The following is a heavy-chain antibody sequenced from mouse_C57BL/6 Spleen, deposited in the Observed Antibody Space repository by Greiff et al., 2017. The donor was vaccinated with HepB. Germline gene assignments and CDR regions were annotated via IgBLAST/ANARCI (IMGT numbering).Heavy chain of an antibody. CDR3: ASAYYSNFYYFDY. D-gene: IGHD2-5*01. V-gene: IGHV1-66*01. CDR1: GYSFTSYY. CDR2: IYPGSGNT. J-gene: IGHJ2*01. Sequence: QVHVKQSGPELVKPGASVKISCKASGYSFTSYYIHWVKQRPGQGLEWIGWIYPGSGNTKYNEKFKGKATLTADTSSSTAYMQLSSLTSEDSAVYYCASAYYSNFYYFDYWGQGTTLTVSS.